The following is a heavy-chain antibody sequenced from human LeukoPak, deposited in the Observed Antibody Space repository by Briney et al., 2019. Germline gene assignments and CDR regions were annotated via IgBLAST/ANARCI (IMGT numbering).Heavy chain of an antibody. D-gene: IGHD3-10*01. J-gene: IGHJ4*02. CDR3: ARDSISYGSGSYRPLVLDC. CDR1: GFTFSSYA. Sequence: GGSLRLSCAASGFTFSSYAMSWVRQAPGKGLEWVANIKQDGSEKYYVDSVKGRFTISRDNAKNSLYLQMNSLRAEDTAVYYCARDSISYGSGSYRPLVLDCWGQGTLVTVSS. V-gene: IGHV3-7*03. CDR2: IKQDGSEK.